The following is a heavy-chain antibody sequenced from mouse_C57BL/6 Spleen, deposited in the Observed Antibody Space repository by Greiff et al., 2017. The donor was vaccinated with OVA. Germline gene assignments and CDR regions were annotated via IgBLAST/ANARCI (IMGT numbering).Heavy chain of an antibody. CDR3: ARVYDPQGYFDV. CDR1: GYTFTSYW. Sequence: QVQLQQPGAELVRPGSSVKLSCKASGYTFTSYWMHWVKQRPIQGLEWIGNIDPSDSETHYNQKFKDKATLTVDKSSSTAYMQLSSLTSEDSAVYYCARVYDPQGYFDVWGTGTTVTVSS. J-gene: IGHJ1*03. V-gene: IGHV1-52*01. D-gene: IGHD2-3*01. CDR2: IDPSDSET.